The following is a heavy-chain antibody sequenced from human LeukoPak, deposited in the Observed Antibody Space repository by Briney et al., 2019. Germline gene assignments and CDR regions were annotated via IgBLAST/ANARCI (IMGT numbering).Heavy chain of an antibody. Sequence: ASVKVSCKASGYTFTDYYIHWVRQAPGQGLEWMGWIDPNSGGTNYAQKFQGRVTMTRDTFISTAYMELSRLRSDDTAVYYCARSCSSTSCSIYYYYGMDVWGQGTTVTVSS. CDR3: ARSCSSTSCSIYYYYGMDV. J-gene: IGHJ6*02. D-gene: IGHD2-2*01. CDR1: GYTFTDYY. V-gene: IGHV1-2*02. CDR2: IDPNSGGT.